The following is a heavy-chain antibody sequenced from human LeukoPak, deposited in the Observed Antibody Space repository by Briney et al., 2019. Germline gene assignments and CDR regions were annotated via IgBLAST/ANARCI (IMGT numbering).Heavy chain of an antibody. V-gene: IGHV1-2*02. CDR3: ARGDDSSGYIFDY. Sequence: GSSVKVSCKASGGTFSSYAISWVRQAPGQGLEWMGWINPNSGGTNYAQKFQGRVTMTRDTSISTAYMELSRLRSDDTAVYYCARGDDSSGYIFDYWGQGTLVTVSS. CDR2: INPNSGGT. D-gene: IGHD3-22*01. CDR1: GGTFSSYA. J-gene: IGHJ4*02.